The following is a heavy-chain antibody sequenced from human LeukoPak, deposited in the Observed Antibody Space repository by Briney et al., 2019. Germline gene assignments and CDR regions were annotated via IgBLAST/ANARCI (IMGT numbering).Heavy chain of an antibody. Sequence: SETLSLTCAVYGGSFSGYYWSWIRQPPGKGLEWIGEINHSGSTNYNPSPKSRVTISVDTSKNQFSLKLSSVTAADTAVYYCARDCSSTSCHYYYYMDVWGKGTTVTVSS. CDR3: ARDCSSTSCHYYYYMDV. CDR1: GGSFSGYY. CDR2: INHSGST. J-gene: IGHJ6*03. D-gene: IGHD2-2*01. V-gene: IGHV4-34*01.